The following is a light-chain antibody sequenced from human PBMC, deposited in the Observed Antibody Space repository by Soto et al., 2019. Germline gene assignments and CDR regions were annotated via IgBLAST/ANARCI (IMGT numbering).Light chain of an antibody. J-gene: IGKJ4*01. V-gene: IGKV3-11*01. CDR1: QSVSSH. Sequence: EVVLTQFPATLSLSPGASATLSCRATQSVSSHLAWYQHKPSRPPRLLIFGASDRATGIPARFSGSGSGTDFTLTISSLEADDFAVYYCQQRSTWPISFGGGTKVEI. CDR3: QQRSTWPIS. CDR2: GAS.